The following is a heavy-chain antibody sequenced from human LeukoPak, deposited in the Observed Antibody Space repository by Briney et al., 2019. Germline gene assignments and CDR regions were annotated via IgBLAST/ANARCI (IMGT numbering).Heavy chain of an antibody. V-gene: IGHV4-59*12. CDR1: GGSISTYY. CDR2: IYYGGNT. Sequence: KPSETLSLTCAVSGGSISTYYWSWIRQPPGKGLEWIGYIYYGGNTYYNPSLKSRVTISVDTSKNQFSLKLSSVTAADTAVYYCARGRHYDYVWGSYRYTDIWGQGTLVTVSS. CDR3: ARGRHYDYVWGSYRYTDI. J-gene: IGHJ4*02. D-gene: IGHD3-16*02.